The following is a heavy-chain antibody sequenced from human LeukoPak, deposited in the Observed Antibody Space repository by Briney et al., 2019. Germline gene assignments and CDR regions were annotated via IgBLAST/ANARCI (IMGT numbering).Heavy chain of an antibody. CDR3: ARGSGSSWYFYFDY. V-gene: IGHV3-48*04. D-gene: IGHD6-13*01. CDR2: ISATSNAI. J-gene: IGHJ4*02. CDR1: GFSFSRHS. Sequence: PGGSLRLSCAASGFSFSRHSMNWVRQAPGKGLEWVSYISATSNAIYYADSLKGRFTISRDNAKNSVYLQMNSLRAEDTALYYCARGSGSSWYFYFDYWGQGTLVTVSS.